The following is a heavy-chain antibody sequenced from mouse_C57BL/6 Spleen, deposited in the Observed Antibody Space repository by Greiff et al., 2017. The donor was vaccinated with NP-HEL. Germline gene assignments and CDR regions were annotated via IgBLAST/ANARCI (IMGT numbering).Heavy chain of an antibody. Sequence: EVMLVESGGGLVQPGGSMKLSCVASGFTFSNYWMNWVRQSPEKGLEWVAQIRLKSDNYATHYAESVKGRFTISRDDSKSSVYLQMNNLRAEDTGIYYWTGTGRYYYAMDYWGQGTSVTVSS. CDR1: GFTFSNYW. V-gene: IGHV6-3*01. CDR2: IRLKSDNYAT. CDR3: TGTGRYYYAMDY. J-gene: IGHJ4*01. D-gene: IGHD3-3*01.